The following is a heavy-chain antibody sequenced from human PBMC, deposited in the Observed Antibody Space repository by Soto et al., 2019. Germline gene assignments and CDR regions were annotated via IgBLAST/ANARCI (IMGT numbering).Heavy chain of an antibody. Sequence: SSVKVSCKASGYTFTTFAIQWVRRAPGQGLEWMGWINIGNGNTRYSQMFQDRVAITRDTSASTAYLELSSLRSEDTVVYYCARVFYFGSGSPLFDYWGQGTLVTVSS. J-gene: IGHJ4*02. CDR1: GYTFTTFA. CDR3: ARVFYFGSGSPLFDY. CDR2: INIGNGNT. D-gene: IGHD3-10*01. V-gene: IGHV1-3*04.